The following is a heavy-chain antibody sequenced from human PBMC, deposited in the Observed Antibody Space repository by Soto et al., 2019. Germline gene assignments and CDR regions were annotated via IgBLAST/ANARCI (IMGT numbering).Heavy chain of an antibody. V-gene: IGHV4-59*01. J-gene: IGHJ5*02. D-gene: IGHD4-17*01. Sequence: SETLSLTCTVSGGSISSYYWSWIRQPPVKRLEWIGYIYYSGSTNYNPSLKSRVTISVDTSKNQFSLKLSSVTAADTAVYYCARDGEGVYGDYDYNWFDPWGQGTLVTVSS. CDR3: ARDGEGVYGDYDYNWFDP. CDR2: IYYSGST. CDR1: GGSISSYY.